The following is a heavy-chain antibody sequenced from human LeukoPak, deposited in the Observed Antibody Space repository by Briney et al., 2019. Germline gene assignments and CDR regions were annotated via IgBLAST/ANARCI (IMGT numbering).Heavy chain of an antibody. J-gene: IGHJ5*02. CDR2: IYYSGST. CDR3: ARLLGYCSSTSCPKGPWFDP. D-gene: IGHD2-2*01. V-gene: IGHV4-39*01. Sequence: SETLSLTCTVSGGSISSSSYYWGWIRQPPGKGLEWIGSIYYSGSTYYNPSLKSRVTISVDTSKNQFPLKLSSVTAADTAVYYCARLLGYCSSTSCPKGPWFDPWGQGTLVTVSS. CDR1: GGSISSSSYY.